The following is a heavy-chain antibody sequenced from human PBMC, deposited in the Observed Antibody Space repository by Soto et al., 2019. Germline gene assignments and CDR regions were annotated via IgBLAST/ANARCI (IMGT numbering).Heavy chain of an antibody. CDR1: GDSISSGDYY. Sequence: PSETLSLTCTVSGDSISSGDYYWSWIRQPPGKGLEWIGHIYYRGNTYYNPSLQSRINILVDTSKNQFSLKLSSVTAADTAVYYCARLGAYYQSLDPWGQGTLVTVSS. J-gene: IGHJ5*02. D-gene: IGHD2-21*01. CDR3: ARLGAYYQSLDP. V-gene: IGHV4-30-4*01. CDR2: IYYRGNT.